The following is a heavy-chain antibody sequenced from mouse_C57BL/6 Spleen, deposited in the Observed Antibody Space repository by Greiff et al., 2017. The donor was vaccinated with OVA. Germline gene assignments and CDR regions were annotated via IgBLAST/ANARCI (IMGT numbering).Heavy chain of an antibody. CDR2: ISDGGSYT. CDR3: ERVYDYDGGAWFAY. V-gene: IGHV5-4*03. D-gene: IGHD2-4*01. J-gene: IGHJ3*01. Sequence: EVMLVESGGGLVKPGGSLKLSCAASGFTFSSYAMSWVRQTPEKRLEWVATISDGGSYTYYPDNVKGRFTISRDNAKNNLYLQMSHLKSEDTAMYYCERVYDYDGGAWFAYWGQGTLVTVSA. CDR1: GFTFSSYA.